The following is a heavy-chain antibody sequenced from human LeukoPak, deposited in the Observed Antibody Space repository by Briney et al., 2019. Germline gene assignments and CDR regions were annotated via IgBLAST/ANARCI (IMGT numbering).Heavy chain of an antibody. D-gene: IGHD2-15*01. CDR1: GGPISSHY. Sequence: SETLSLTCTVSGGPISSHYWSWIRQPPGEGLEWIGYISYSGRINYNPSLESQVTLSLDTSKNQFSLTLTSVTAADTAVYYCARGAGWWDYWGQGTLVTVSS. V-gene: IGHV4-59*11. CDR3: ARGAGWWDY. J-gene: IGHJ4*02. CDR2: ISYSGRI.